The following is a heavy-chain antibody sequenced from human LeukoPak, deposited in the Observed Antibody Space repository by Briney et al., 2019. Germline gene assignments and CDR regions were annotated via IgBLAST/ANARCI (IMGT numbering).Heavy chain of an antibody. CDR1: GGTFSSYA. V-gene: IGHV1-69*01. CDR3: AYGSGTQNDGELDY. D-gene: IGHD3-10*01. CDR2: IIPIFGTA. Sequence: SVKVSCKASGGTFSSYAISWVRQAPGPGLEWMGGIIPIFGTANYAQKFQGRVTITADESTSTAYMELSSLRSEDTAVYYCAYGSGTQNDGELDYWGQGTLVTVSS. J-gene: IGHJ4*02.